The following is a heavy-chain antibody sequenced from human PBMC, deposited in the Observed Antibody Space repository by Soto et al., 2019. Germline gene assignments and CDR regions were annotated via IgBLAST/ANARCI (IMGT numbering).Heavy chain of an antibody. V-gene: IGHV4-59*01. D-gene: IGHD3-22*01. CDR1: RGSISSYY. CDR2: IYYSGST. Sequence: PSETLSLTCTVSRGSISSYYWSWIRQPPGRVLEWIGYIYYSGSTKYNPSLRSRVTISVDTSKSQFSLILTSVTAADTAVYYCARGNYYDSSGYFFYGMDVWGQGTTVTVSS. J-gene: IGHJ6*02. CDR3: ARGNYYDSSGYFFYGMDV.